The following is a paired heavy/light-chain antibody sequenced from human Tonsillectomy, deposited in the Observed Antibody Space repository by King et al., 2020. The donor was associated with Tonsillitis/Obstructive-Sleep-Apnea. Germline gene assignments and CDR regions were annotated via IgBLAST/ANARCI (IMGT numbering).Light chain of an antibody. Sequence: QSALTQPASVSGSPGQSITISCAGTSSDVGGYNYVSWYQQHPGKAPKLMIYDVSNRPSGVSNRFSGSKSGNTASLTISGLQAEDEADYYCSSYISIYTLYVFGTGTKVTVL. CDR1: SSDVGGYNY. J-gene: IGLJ1*01. CDR3: SSYISIYTLYV. V-gene: IGLV2-14*01. CDR2: DVS.
Heavy chain of an antibody. CDR3: ARLGGFLERRILGHWFDP. D-gene: IGHD3-3*01. V-gene: IGHV4-39*01. J-gene: IGHJ5*02. CDR1: GGSISTSGYY. Sequence: QVQLQESGPGLVKPSETLSLTCTVSGGSISTSGYYWGWIRQPPGKGLEWIGTISYSGSTNYNPSLKSRVTISVDTSRNQFSLKLSSVTAADAAVFYCARLGGFLERRILGHWFDPWGQGTLVTVSS. CDR2: ISYSGST.